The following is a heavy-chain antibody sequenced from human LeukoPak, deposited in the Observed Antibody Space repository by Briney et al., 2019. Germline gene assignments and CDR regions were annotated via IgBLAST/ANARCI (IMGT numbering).Heavy chain of an antibody. CDR3: ASRQGYYYDTSGYFNY. CDR1: GDPISSTNW. V-gene: IGHV4-4*02. D-gene: IGHD3-22*01. J-gene: IGHJ4*02. CDR2: IYHSGST. Sequence: PSETLSLTCAVSGDPISSTNWWSWVRQPPGKGLEWIGEIYHSGSTNYNPSLKSRVATSVDKSRNQFSLKLNSVTAADTAVYYCASRQGYYYDTSGYFNYWGQGTLVTVSS.